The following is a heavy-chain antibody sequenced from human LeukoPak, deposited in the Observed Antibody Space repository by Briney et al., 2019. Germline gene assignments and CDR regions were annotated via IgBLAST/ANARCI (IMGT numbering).Heavy chain of an antibody. CDR1: GGSIPTKNFY. Sequence: NPSETLSLTCTVSGGSIPTKNFYWGWIRQPPGKGLEWIGSIFHSGSTYYNPSLKSRVTVSVDTSKNQFFLKLSSVTATDTAVYYCATMEIVGSYNFWWGQGTRVTVSS. V-gene: IGHV4-39*01. D-gene: IGHD5-12*01. J-gene: IGHJ4*02. CDR2: IFHSGST. CDR3: ATMEIVGSYNFW.